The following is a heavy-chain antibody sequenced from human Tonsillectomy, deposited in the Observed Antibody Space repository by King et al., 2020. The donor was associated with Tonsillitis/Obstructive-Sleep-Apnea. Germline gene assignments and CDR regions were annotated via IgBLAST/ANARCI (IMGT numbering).Heavy chain of an antibody. V-gene: IGHV3-33*01. J-gene: IGHJ3*02. D-gene: IGHD4-17*01. Sequence: VQLVESGGGVVQPGRSLRLSCAASGFTFISYGMHWVRQAPGKGLVGWAVIWYDGRNKYYAYSVKGRFTISRDNSKNTLDLQMNSLRAEDTAVYYCARGMGYGDYKDAFDIWGQGTMVTVSS. CDR3: ARGMGYGDYKDAFDI. CDR2: IWYDGRNK. CDR1: GFTFISYG.